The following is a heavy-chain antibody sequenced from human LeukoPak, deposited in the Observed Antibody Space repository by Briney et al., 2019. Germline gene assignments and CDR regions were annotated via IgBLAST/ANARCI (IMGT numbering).Heavy chain of an antibody. V-gene: IGHV3-53*01. CDR3: ARVRDSSSSDWFDP. Sequence: GGSLRLSCAASGFTVSSNYMSWVRQAPGKGLEWVSVIYSGGSTYYADSVKGRFTISRGNSKNTLYLQMNSLRAEDTAVYYCARVRDSSSSDWFDPWGQGTLVTVSS. CDR1: GFTVSSNY. CDR2: IYSGGST. J-gene: IGHJ5*02. D-gene: IGHD6-13*01.